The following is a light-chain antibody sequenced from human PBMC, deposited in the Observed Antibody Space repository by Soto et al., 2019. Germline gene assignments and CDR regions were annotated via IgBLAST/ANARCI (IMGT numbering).Light chain of an antibody. Sequence: DIQMTQSPSTLSASVGDRVTITCRASQSINNWLAWYQQKPGKAPKLLIYMASSLESGVPSRFSGSGSGTEFTLTISSLQPDDFAPYYCQQYNSYPYTFGQGTKLEIK. CDR2: MAS. CDR1: QSINNW. V-gene: IGKV1-5*03. CDR3: QQYNSYPYT. J-gene: IGKJ2*01.